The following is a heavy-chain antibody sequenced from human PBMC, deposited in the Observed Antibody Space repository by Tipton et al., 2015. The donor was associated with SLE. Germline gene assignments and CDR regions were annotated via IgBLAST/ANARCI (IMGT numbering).Heavy chain of an antibody. D-gene: IGHD3-16*01. V-gene: IGHV4-30-2*01. Sequence: TLSLTCAVSGGSISSGGYSWSWIRQPPGKGLEWIGEINHSGSTNYNPSLKSRVTISVDTSKNQLSLKLSSVTAADTAVYYCARATGGAFDIWGQGTMVTVSS. CDR1: GGSISSGGYS. CDR3: ARATGGAFDI. CDR2: INHSGST. J-gene: IGHJ3*02.